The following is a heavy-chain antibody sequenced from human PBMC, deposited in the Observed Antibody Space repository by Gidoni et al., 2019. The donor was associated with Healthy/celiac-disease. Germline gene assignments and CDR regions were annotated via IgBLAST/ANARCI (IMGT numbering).Heavy chain of an antibody. CDR2: IYYSGST. D-gene: IGHD3-3*01. CDR3: ARLLRFLEWHQLGWFDP. Sequence: QRQLQESGPGLVKTSETLSLTCTVPGGSISKSSYYWGCIRQPPGKVLAWIGRIYYSGSTYYPPSLKRRVTISVDTSKNQFSLKLSSVPAADTAVYYCARLLRFLEWHQLGWFDPWGQGTLVTVSS. V-gene: IGHV4-39*01. CDR1: GGSISKSSYY. J-gene: IGHJ5*02.